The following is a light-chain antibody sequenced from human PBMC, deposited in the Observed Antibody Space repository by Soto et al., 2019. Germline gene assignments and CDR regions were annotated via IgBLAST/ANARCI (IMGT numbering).Light chain of an antibody. CDR3: AAWDDSPSGRGV. CDR2: RNN. CDR1: SSNIGTNY. J-gene: IGLJ2*01. Sequence: QSVLTQPPSASGTPGQRVTISCSGSSSNIGTNYVYWYQQLPGTAPKLVIYRNNQRPSGVPDRFSGSKSGTSASLAISGLRSEDEADYYCAAWDDSPSGRGVFGGGTKVTVL. V-gene: IGLV1-47*01.